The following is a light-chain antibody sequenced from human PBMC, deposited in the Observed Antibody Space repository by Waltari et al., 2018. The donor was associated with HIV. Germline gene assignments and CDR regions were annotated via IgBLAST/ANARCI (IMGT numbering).Light chain of an antibody. CDR2: GAS. CDR1: QSVNSNY. CDR3: QQYGDSSFT. J-gene: IGKJ2*01. Sequence: EIVLTQSPGTLSLSPGEGATLSCRASQSVNSNYLVWYQQKPGQAPRLLIYGASDRATGIPDRFSGSGSGTDFTLTISRLEPEDFALYYCQQYGDSSFTFGQWTKLEIK. V-gene: IGKV3-20*01.